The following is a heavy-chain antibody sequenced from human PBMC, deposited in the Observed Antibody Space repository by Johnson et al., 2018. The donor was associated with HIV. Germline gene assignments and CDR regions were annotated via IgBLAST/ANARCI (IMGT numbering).Heavy chain of an antibody. Sequence: QVQLVDSGGGVVQPGRSLRLSCAASGFTFSNYGMHWVRQAPGKGLEWVAVLWSAGSTIYYADSVKGRFTISRDNSKNTLYLQMDRLRAGDTAVYYCVKEGITMEVDIWGQGTTVTVSS. J-gene: IGHJ3*02. CDR1: GFTFSNYG. V-gene: IGHV3-33*06. CDR3: VKEGITMEVDI. D-gene: IGHD3-10*01. CDR2: LWSAGSTI.